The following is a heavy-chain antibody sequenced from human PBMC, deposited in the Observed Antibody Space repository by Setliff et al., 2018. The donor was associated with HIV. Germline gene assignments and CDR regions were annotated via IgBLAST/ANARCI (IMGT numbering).Heavy chain of an antibody. Sequence: SVKVSCKASGGTFSSFGISWVRQAPGQGLEWMGGITPMFGTAKYAQKFQGRVTITADESTSTVYMEMSSLRSEDTAVYYCAASTEMVTFGYTYYYMDVWGKGTTVTVSS. V-gene: IGHV1-69*13. CDR1: GGTFSSFG. CDR3: AASTEMVTFGYTYYYMDV. D-gene: IGHD3-16*01. CDR2: ITPMFGTA. J-gene: IGHJ6*03.